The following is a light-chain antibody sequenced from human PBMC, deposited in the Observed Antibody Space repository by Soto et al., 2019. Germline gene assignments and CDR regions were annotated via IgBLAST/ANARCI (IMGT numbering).Light chain of an antibody. Sequence: DIVMTQSPATLSVAPGERVTFSCRASQGVSRKLAWYQHKPGQAPRLLISGASTGATGIPARFSGSGSGTEFTLTISSLQPEDVAAYYCQKYNSAPFTFGPGTKVDIK. CDR2: GAS. CDR1: QGVSRK. CDR3: QKYNSAPFT. J-gene: IGKJ3*01. V-gene: IGKV3-15*01.